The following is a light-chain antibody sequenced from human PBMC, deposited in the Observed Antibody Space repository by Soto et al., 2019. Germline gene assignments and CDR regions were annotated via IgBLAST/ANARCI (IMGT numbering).Light chain of an antibody. V-gene: IGLV1-44*01. CDR2: SND. J-gene: IGLJ1*01. CDR3: AAWDDSLNGYV. CDR1: SSNIGSNT. Sequence: QSVLTQPPSASGTPGQRVTISCSGSSSNIGSNTVKWYQQLPGTAPKLLIYSNDQRPSGVPDRVSGSRSGTSASLAISGLQAEDEADYYCAAWDDSLNGYVFGLGTKVTAL.